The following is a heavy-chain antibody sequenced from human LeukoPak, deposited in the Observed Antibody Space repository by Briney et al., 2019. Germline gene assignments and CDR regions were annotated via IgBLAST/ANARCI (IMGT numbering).Heavy chain of an antibody. CDR1: GYTFTGYY. CDR2: INPDSGGT. D-gene: IGHD3-16*02. V-gene: IGHV1-2*02. Sequence: ASVKVSCKTSGYTFTGYYMHWVRQAPGQGLEWMGWINPDSGGTTYAQNFQGRVTMTRDTSISTAYMELSRLRSDDTAVYYCARDAYYDYVWGSYRPVLYFDYWGQGTLVTVSS. CDR3: ARDAYYDYVWGSYRPVLYFDY. J-gene: IGHJ4*02.